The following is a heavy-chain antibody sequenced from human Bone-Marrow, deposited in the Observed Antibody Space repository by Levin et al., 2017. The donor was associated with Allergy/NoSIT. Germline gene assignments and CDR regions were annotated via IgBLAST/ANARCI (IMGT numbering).Heavy chain of an antibody. CDR3: ARDGGPDCSSTSCRDY. Sequence: GGSLRLSCAASGFTFSSYSMNWVRQAPGKGLEWVSSISSSSSYIYYADSVKGRFTISRDNAKNSLYLQMNSLRAEDTAVYYCARDGGPDCSSTSCRDYWGQGTLVTVSS. CDR2: ISSSSSYI. D-gene: IGHD2-2*01. CDR1: GFTFSSYS. V-gene: IGHV3-21*01. J-gene: IGHJ4*02.